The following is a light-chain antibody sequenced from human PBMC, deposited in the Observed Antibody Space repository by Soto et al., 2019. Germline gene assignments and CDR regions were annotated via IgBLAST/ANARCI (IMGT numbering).Light chain of an antibody. Sequence: DIQMTQSPSSLSASVGDRVTITCRASQTISGSLNWYQQRPGKAPNLLIYASNSLQSGVPPRFSGSGSGTDFTLTSSSLQTEYSATYYRQKTYTLPITFGQGTRLDIK. CDR1: QTISGS. J-gene: IGKJ5*01. CDR3: QKTYTLPIT. CDR2: ASN. V-gene: IGKV1-39*01.